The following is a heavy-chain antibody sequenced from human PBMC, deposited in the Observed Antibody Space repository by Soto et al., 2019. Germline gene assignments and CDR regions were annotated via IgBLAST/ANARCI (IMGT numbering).Heavy chain of an antibody. CDR3: ATGPPILYYDSSGYSDAFDI. D-gene: IGHD3-22*01. CDR1: GYTLTELS. V-gene: IGHV1-24*01. CDR2: FDPEDGET. Sequence: GASVKVSCKVSGYTLTELSMHWVRQAHGKGLEWMGGFDPEDGETIYAQKFQGRVTMTEDTSTDTAYMELSSLRSEDTAVYYCATGPPILYYDSSGYSDAFDIWGQGTMVSVSS. J-gene: IGHJ3*02.